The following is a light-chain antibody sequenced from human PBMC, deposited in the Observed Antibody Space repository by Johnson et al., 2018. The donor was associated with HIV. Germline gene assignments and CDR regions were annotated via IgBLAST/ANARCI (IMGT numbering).Light chain of an antibody. CDR2: DNN. CDR1: SSNIGNNY. J-gene: IGLJ1*01. V-gene: IGLV1-51*01. CDR3: GTWDSSLSSSV. Sequence: QAVLTQPPSVYAAPGQKVTISCSGSSSNIGNNYVSWYQQLPGTAPKLLIYDNNKRPSGIPDRFSGSKSGTSATLGITGLQTGAEADYYCGTWDSSLSSSVFGTGTKVTVL.